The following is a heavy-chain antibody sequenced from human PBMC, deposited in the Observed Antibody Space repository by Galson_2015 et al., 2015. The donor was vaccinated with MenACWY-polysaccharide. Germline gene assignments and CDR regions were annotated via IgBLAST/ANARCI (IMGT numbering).Heavy chain of an antibody. V-gene: IGHV4-59*08. CDR3: ARHALSYDNSGYYYFDY. J-gene: IGHJ4*02. CDR2: IYYSGST. Sequence: ATLSLTCTVSGDSISSYYWSWIRQPPGRGLEWIGYIYYSGSTNYNPSLKSRVTISVDTSKNQFSLKLSSVTAADTAVSYCARHALSYDNSGYYYFDYWGQGTLVTVSS. CDR1: GDSISSYY. D-gene: IGHD3-22*01.